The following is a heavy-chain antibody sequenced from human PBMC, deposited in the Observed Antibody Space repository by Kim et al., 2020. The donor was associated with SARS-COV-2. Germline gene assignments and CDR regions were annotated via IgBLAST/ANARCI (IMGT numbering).Heavy chain of an antibody. J-gene: IGHJ3*02. CDR1: GGSISSRTYY. CDR3: ARHSNRVMRSFYI. CDR2: IDYSGST. D-gene: IGHD2-21*01. Sequence: SETLSLTCTVSGGSISSRTYYWGWIRQPPGKGLEWIGTIDYSGSTYYNPPLKSRLTISVDTTKNQFSLKLSSVTTEDTAVYYCARHSNRVMRSFYIWGQETSDPVSA. V-gene: IGHV4-39*01.